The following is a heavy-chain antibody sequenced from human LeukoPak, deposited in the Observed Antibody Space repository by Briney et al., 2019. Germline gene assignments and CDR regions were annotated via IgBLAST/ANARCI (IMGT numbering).Heavy chain of an antibody. J-gene: IGHJ3*02. D-gene: IGHD6-13*01. CDR2: ISSSSSYI. Sequence: GSLRLTCAASGFTFSSYSMNWVRQAPGKGLEWVSSISSSSSYIYYADSVKGRFTISRDNAKNSLYLQMNSLRAEDTAVYYCARVNPGIAEHAFDIWGQGTMVTVSS. CDR3: ARVNPGIAEHAFDI. CDR1: GFTFSSYS. V-gene: IGHV3-21*01.